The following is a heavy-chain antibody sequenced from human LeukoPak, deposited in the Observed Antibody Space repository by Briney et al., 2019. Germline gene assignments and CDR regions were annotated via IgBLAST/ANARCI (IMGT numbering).Heavy chain of an antibody. J-gene: IGHJ4*02. CDR1: GGSISSYY. CDR3: ARVDLRAAYFDY. Sequence: PSETLSLTCTVSGGSISSYYWSWIRQPAGKGLEWVGRIYTSGSTGYNPSLKSRVTMTVDTSKNQFSLKLSSVTAADTAVYYCARVDLRAAYFDYWGQGTLVTVSS. CDR2: IYTSGST. V-gene: IGHV4-4*07. D-gene: IGHD2-15*01.